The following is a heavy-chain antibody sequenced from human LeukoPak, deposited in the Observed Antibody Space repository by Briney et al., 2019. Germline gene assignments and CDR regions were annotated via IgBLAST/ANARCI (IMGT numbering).Heavy chain of an antibody. V-gene: IGHV4-34*01. J-gene: IGHJ4*02. CDR3: AKLTTVTTYPYYFDY. Sequence: SETLSLTCAVYGGSFSGYYWSWIRQPPGKGLEWIGEINHSGSTNYNPSLKSRVTISVDTSKNQFSLKLSSVTAADTAVYYCAKLTTVTTYPYYFDYWGQGTLVTVSS. D-gene: IGHD4-17*01. CDR1: GGSFSGYY. CDR2: INHSGST.